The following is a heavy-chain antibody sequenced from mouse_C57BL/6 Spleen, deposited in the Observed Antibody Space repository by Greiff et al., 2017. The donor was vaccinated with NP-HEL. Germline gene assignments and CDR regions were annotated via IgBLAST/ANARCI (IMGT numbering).Heavy chain of an antibody. Sequence: EVKVVESEGGLVQPGSSMKLSCTASGFTFSDYYMAWVRQVPEKGLEWVANINYDGSSTYYLDSLKSRFIISRDNAKNILYLQMSSLKSEDTATYYCARALGVYYFDYWGQGTTLTVSS. V-gene: IGHV5-16*01. CDR2: INYDGSST. J-gene: IGHJ2*01. CDR1: GFTFSDYY. D-gene: IGHD4-1*01. CDR3: ARALGVYYFDY.